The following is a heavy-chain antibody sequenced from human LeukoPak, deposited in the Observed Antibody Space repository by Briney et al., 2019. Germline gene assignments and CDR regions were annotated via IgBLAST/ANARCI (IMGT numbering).Heavy chain of an antibody. CDR1: GGSISSYY. D-gene: IGHD3-10*01. CDR3: ASNKYKPSLKSRVTIRVDTSQDQVLLEAGFLAGGEHGVLLCGRVRCGKQVVVLTFMEV. V-gene: IGHV4-59*01. J-gene: IGHJ6*03. Sequence: PSETLSLTCTVSGGSISSYYWSWIRQPPGKGLDWIGYIYYSASTNYNPSLKSRVTISGDTSKNQFSLKLSSVTAADPAAYYCASNKYKPSLKSRVTIRVDTSQDQVLLEAGFLAGGEHGVLLCGRVRCGKQVVVLTFMEVWGKGTTVTVSS. CDR2: IYYSAST.